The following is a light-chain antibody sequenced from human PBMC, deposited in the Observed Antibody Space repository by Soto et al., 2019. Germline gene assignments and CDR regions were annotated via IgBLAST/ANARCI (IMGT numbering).Light chain of an antibody. CDR3: QQRSNWPPYT. Sequence: ETVMTQSPATLSVSPGERATLSCRASQSVSSNLAWYQQKPGQPPRLLIYDASNRATGIPARFSGSGSGTDFTLTISSLEPEDFAVYYCQQRSNWPPYTFGQGTKLEIK. J-gene: IGKJ2*01. CDR1: QSVSSN. V-gene: IGKV3-11*01. CDR2: DAS.